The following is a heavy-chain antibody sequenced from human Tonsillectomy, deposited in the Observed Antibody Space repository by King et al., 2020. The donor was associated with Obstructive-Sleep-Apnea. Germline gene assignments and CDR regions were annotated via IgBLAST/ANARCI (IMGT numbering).Heavy chain of an antibody. CDR3: AGLDITMVRGVIMGAGAFDI. D-gene: IGHD3-10*01. J-gene: IGHJ3*02. Sequence: QLQESGPGLVKPSETLSLTCTVSGGSISSYYWSWIRQPPGKGLEWIGYIYYSGSTNYNPSLKSRVTISVDTSKKQFSLKLSSVTAADTAVYFGAGLDITMVRGVIMGAGAFDIWGQGTMVTVSS. V-gene: IGHV4-59*08. CDR1: GGSISSYY. CDR2: IYYSGST.